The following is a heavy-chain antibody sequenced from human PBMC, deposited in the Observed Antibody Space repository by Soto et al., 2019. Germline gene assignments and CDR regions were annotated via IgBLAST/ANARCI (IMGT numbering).Heavy chain of an antibody. CDR3: AREWGPRITGTYYYGMDV. J-gene: IGHJ6*02. D-gene: IGHD1-7*01. CDR2: IIPIFGTA. Sequence: VKVSCKASGGTFSSYAISWVRQAPGQGLEWMGGIIPIFGTANYAQKFQGRVTITADESTSTAYMELSSLRSEDTAVYYCAREWGPRITGTYYYGMDVWGQGTTVTVSS. V-gene: IGHV1-69*13. CDR1: GGTFSSYA.